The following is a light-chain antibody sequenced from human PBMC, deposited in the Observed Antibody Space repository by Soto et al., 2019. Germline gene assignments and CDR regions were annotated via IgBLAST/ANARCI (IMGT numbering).Light chain of an antibody. CDR1: QSVNSN. CDR2: DAS. V-gene: IGKV3-15*01. J-gene: IGKJ2*01. CDR3: QHYNAWPYT. Sequence: EIVMTQSPATLSVSPGERATLSCRASQSVNSNLAWFQQKPGQAPRVLIYDASARATDIPARFSGSGSGTEFTLTISSLQSEDCAVYYCQHYNAWPYTFGQGTKLEI.